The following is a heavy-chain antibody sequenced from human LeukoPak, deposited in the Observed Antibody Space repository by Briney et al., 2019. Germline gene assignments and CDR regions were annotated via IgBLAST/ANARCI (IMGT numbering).Heavy chain of an antibody. CDR3: ARARNYYDSSDYYYEGDAFDI. CDR1: GGSISSYY. CDR2: IYYSGST. Sequence: SETLSLTCTVSGGSISSYYWSWIRQPPGKGLECIGYIYYSGSTNYNPSLKSRVTISVDTSKNQFSLKLSTVTAADTAVYYCARARNYYDSSDYYYEGDAFDIWGQGTMVTVSS. D-gene: IGHD3-22*01. J-gene: IGHJ3*02. V-gene: IGHV4-59*01.